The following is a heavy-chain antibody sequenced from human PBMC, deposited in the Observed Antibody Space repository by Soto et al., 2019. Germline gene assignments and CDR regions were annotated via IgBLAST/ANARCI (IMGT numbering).Heavy chain of an antibody. Sequence: GESLKISCKPSGYSFSTYWFAWVRQMPGKGLEWIGIIYPGDSATRYSPSFQGQVTISADKSISTAYLQWSSLKASDTAMYYCARLELSDDILTGYYNYYYGMDVWGQGTTVTVSS. D-gene: IGHD3-9*01. CDR2: IYPGDSAT. V-gene: IGHV5-51*01. CDR3: ARLELSDDILTGYYNYYYGMDV. J-gene: IGHJ6*02. CDR1: GYSFSTYW.